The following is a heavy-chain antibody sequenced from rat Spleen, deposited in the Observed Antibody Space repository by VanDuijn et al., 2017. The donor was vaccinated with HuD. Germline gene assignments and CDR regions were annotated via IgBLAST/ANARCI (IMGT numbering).Heavy chain of an antibody. V-gene: IGHV2S30*01. CDR3: TSPFRWFAY. Sequence: QVQLKESGPGLVQPSQTLSLTCTVSGFSLSNYGVFWVRQPPGKGLEWMGRMKYDGDTYYNSALKSRLSISRDTSKSQVFLKMNSLQTEDTAIYFCTSPFRWFAYWGQGTLVTVSS. CDR2: MKYDGDT. CDR1: GFSLSNYG. J-gene: IGHJ3*01.